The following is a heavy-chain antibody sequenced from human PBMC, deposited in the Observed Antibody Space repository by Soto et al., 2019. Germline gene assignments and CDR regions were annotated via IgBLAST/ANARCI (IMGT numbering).Heavy chain of an antibody. CDR3: AKDSINRNGIYDRYDI. V-gene: IGHV3-33*06. Sequence: GALRLSCAASGFTFSSYGMHWGLQAPCKGLEWVAVIWYDGSNKYYADSVKGRFTISRDNSKNTLYLQMDSLGAEDTAVYYCAKDSINRNGIYDRYDISVQRTIVTV. CDR2: IWYDGSNK. J-gene: IGHJ3*02. D-gene: IGHD3-16*01. CDR1: GFTFSSYG.